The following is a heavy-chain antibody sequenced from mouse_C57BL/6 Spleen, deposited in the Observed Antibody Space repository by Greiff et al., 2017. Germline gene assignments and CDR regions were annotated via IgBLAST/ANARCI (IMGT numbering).Heavy chain of an antibody. J-gene: IGHJ4*01. CDR3: ARDRNYYSNWGAMDY. Sequence: EVKLMESEGGLVQPGSSMKLSCTASGFTFSDYYMAWVRQVPEKGLEWVANINYDGSSTYYLDSLKSRFIISRDNAKNILYLQMSSLKSEDTATYYCARDRNYYSNWGAMDYWGQGTSVTVSS. D-gene: IGHD2-5*01. CDR2: INYDGSST. CDR1: GFTFSDYY. V-gene: IGHV5-16*01.